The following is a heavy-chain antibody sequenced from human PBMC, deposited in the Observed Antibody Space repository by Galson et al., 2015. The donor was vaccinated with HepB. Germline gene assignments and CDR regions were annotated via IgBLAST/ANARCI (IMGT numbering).Heavy chain of an antibody. Sequence: LSLTCTVSGGSISSYYWSWIRQPPGKGLEWIGYIYYSGSTNYNPSLKSRVTISVDTSKNHFSLKLSSVTAADTAAYYCARALSSGWFDPWGQGTLVTVSS. CDR2: IYYSGST. D-gene: IGHD3-10*01. CDR1: GGSISSYY. J-gene: IGHJ5*02. CDR3: ARALSSGWFDP. V-gene: IGHV4-59*01.